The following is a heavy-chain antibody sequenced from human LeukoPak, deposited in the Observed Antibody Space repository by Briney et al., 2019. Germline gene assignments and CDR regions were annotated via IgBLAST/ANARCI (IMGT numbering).Heavy chain of an antibody. Sequence: PSEALSLTCTVSGGSISSYYWSWIRQPPGKGLEWIGYIYYSGSTNYNPSLKSRVTISVDTSKNQFSLKLSSVTAADTAVYYCARHGDYDFWSGYWPSYGMDVWAQGTTVTVSS. CDR2: IYYSGST. J-gene: IGHJ6*02. D-gene: IGHD3-3*01. CDR3: ARHGDYDFWSGYWPSYGMDV. V-gene: IGHV4-59*08. CDR1: GGSISSYY.